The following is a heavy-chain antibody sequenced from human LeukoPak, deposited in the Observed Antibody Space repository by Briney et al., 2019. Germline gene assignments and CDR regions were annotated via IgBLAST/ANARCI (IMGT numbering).Heavy chain of an antibody. J-gene: IGHJ4*02. CDR1: GFTFSSYG. V-gene: IGHV3-30*02. D-gene: IGHD2-2*02. Sequence: GGSLRLSCAASGFTFSSYGMHWVRQAPGKGLEWVAFIRSDGSNKYYGDSVKGRFTISRDNSKNTLYLQMNSLRAEDTAVYYCAKARYCSSTSCYTVFDYWGQGTLVTVSS. CDR2: IRSDGSNK. CDR3: AKARYCSSTSCYTVFDY.